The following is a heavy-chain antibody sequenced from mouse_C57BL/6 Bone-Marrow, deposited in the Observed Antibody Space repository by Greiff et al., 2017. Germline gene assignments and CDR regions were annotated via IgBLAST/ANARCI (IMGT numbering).Heavy chain of an antibody. D-gene: IGHD1-1*01. V-gene: IGHV5-16*01. CDR1: GFTFSDYY. CDR3: ARDRSTVVTDWYFDA. Sequence: EVMLVESEGGLVQPGSSMKLSCTASGFTFSDYYMAWVRQVPEKGLEWVANINYDGSSTYYLDSLKSRFIISRDNAKNILYLQMSSLKSEDTATYYCARDRSTVVTDWYFDAWGTGTTVTVSS. J-gene: IGHJ1*03. CDR2: INYDGSST.